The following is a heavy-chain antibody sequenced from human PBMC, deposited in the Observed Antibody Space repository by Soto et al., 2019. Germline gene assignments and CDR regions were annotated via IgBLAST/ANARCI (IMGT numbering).Heavy chain of an antibody. CDR3: AREKIKYDYIWGSYREPYYFDY. Sequence: SETLSLTCTVSGGSISSGGYYWSWIRQHPGKGLEWIGYIYYSGSTYYNQSLKSRVTISVDTSKNQFSLKLSSVTAADTAVYYCAREKIKYDYIWGSYREPYYFDYWGQGTLVTVSS. V-gene: IGHV4-31*03. D-gene: IGHD3-16*02. CDR1: GGSISSGGYY. J-gene: IGHJ4*02. CDR2: IYYSGST.